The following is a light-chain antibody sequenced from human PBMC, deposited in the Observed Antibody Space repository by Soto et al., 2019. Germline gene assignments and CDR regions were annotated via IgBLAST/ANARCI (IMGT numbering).Light chain of an antibody. J-gene: IGLJ2*01. Sequence: QSALTQPASVSGSPGQSITISCTGTSSDVGGYNYVSWYQQHPGKAPKLMIYEVSNRPSGVSNRFSGSTSGNTASLTISGLQAEYEADYYCSSYTSSSTVFGGGTKFTGL. CDR3: SSYTSSSTV. CDR2: EVS. CDR1: SSDVGGYNY. V-gene: IGLV2-14*01.